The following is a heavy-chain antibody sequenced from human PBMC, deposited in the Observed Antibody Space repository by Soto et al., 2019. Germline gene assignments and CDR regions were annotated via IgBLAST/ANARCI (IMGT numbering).Heavy chain of an antibody. V-gene: IGHV2-5*02. J-gene: IGHJ4*02. CDR3: AHRRRNAYIWGSYHVRGGYFDY. CDR2: IYWDDDK. D-gene: IGHD3-16*02. Sequence: QITLKESGPTLVKPTQTLTLTCTFSGFSLSTSGVGVGWIRQPPGKALEWLALIYWDDDKRYSPSLKSRLTITKDTSQNQLVLTMNNMDPVDTATYYCAHRRRNAYIWGSYHVRGGYFDYWGQGTLVTVSS. CDR1: GFSLSTSGVG.